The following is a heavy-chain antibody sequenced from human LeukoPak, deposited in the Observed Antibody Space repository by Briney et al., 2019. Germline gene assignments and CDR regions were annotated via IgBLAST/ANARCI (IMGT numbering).Heavy chain of an antibody. CDR1: GFTFSSFG. D-gene: IGHD2-15*01. V-gene: IGHV3-21*01. CDR2: ISSSSSYI. CDR3: ARYCSGGSCYSGLDY. J-gene: IGHJ4*02. Sequence: PGGSLRLSCAASGFTFSSFGMNWVRQAPGKGLEWVSSISSSSSYIYYADSVKGRFTISRDNAKNSLYLQMNSLRAEDTAVYYCARYCSGGSCYSGLDYWGQGTLVTVSS.